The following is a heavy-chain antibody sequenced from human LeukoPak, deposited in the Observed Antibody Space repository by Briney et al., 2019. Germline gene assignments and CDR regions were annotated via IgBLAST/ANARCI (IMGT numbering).Heavy chain of an antibody. Sequence: QPGGSLRLSCAASGFTFSSNWMSWVRQAPGKGLEWVAVISYDGSNKYYADSVKGRFTISRDNSKNTLYLQMNSLRAEDTAVYYCARVVVVAAKFSDYWGQGTLVTVSS. CDR2: ISYDGSNK. J-gene: IGHJ4*02. CDR3: ARVVVVAAKFSDY. CDR1: GFTFSSNW. D-gene: IGHD2-15*01. V-gene: IGHV3-30*03.